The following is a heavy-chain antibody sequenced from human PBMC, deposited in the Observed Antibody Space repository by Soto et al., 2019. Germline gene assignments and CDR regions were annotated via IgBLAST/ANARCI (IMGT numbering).Heavy chain of an antibody. CDR3: ARAWYYYDSSGYPDAFGI. D-gene: IGHD3-22*01. CDR1: GYTFTSYG. Sequence: ASVKVSCKASGYTFTSYGISWVRQAPGQGLEWMGWISAYNGNTNYAQKLQGRVTMTTDTSTSTAYMELRSLRSDDTAVYYCARAWYYYDSSGYPDAFGIWGQGTMVTVSS. J-gene: IGHJ3*02. CDR2: ISAYNGNT. V-gene: IGHV1-18*01.